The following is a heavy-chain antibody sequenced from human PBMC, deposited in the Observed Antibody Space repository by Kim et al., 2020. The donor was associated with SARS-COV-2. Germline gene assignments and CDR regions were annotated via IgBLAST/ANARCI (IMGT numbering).Heavy chain of an antibody. J-gene: IGHJ4*02. CDR3: ARGYYDSSDYYLY. CDR1: GFTFNNYR. D-gene: IGHD3-22*01. V-gene: IGHV3-74*01. Sequence: GGSPRLSCAASGFTFNNYRMHWVRQAPGKGLVWVSRINSDGTTTDYAGSVKGRFTISRDNAKNTLYLQMNSLRAEDTAVYYCARGYYDSSDYYLYWGQGT. CDR2: INSDGTTT.